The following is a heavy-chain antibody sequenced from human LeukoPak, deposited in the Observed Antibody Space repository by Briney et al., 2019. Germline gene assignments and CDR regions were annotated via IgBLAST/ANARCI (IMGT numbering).Heavy chain of an antibody. D-gene: IGHD2-15*01. CDR2: INTDGSST. Sequence: GGSLRLSCAASGFTFSSYWMQWVRQAPGKGLVWVSRINTDGSSTTYADSVKGRCTISRDNAKNTLYLQMISLRVEDTAVYFCARGWYYGMDVWGQGTTVIVAS. J-gene: IGHJ6*01. CDR3: ARGWYYGMDV. CDR1: GFTFSSYW. V-gene: IGHV3-74*01.